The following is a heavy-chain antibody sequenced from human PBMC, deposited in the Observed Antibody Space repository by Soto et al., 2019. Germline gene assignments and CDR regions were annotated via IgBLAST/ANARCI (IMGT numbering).Heavy chain of an antibody. CDR1: GFTFGYFS. Sequence: EVHLVESGGGLAQPGRSLRLSCATSGFTFGYFSISWVRQAPGRWLEWVGFISSKDYGGTTEYAASVKGSFAVSRDDSTGIAYLQMNSLKIEDTSVYYCTREIPYFDTWGQGTLVTVSS. CDR2: ISSKDYGGTT. CDR3: TREIPYFDT. V-gene: IGHV3-49*02. J-gene: IGHJ4*02.